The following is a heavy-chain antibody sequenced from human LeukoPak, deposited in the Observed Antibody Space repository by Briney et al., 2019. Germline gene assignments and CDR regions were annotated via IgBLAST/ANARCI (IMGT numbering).Heavy chain of an antibody. CDR2: ISGSGGST. D-gene: IGHD6-6*01. CDR1: GFTFSSYA. J-gene: IGHJ6*03. CDR3: ASASRSSIAARLPTGYYYMDV. V-gene: IGHV3-23*01. Sequence: GGSLRLSCAASGFTFSSYAMSWVRQAPGKGLEWVSAISGSGGSTYYADSVKGRFTISRDNSKNTLYLQMGSLRAEDMAVYYCASASRSSIAARLPTGYYYMDVWGKGTTVTVSS.